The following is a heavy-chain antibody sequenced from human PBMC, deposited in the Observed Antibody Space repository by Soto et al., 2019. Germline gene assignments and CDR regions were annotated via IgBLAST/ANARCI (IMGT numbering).Heavy chain of an antibody. Sequence: EVQLLESGGGLVQPGGSLRLSCAASGFTGSSNAMSWVRQAPGKVLELVSAIRGNGDSTYYAVSVVGRFTISRDNSKNTLFLQIICLRAEDTAIHCCAKVHGLIEPYTHWGQGTLVAVAS. D-gene: IGHD2-8*01. J-gene: IGHJ4*02. V-gene: IGHV3-23*01. CDR2: IRGNGDST. CDR3: AKVHGLIEPYTH. CDR1: GFTGSSNA.